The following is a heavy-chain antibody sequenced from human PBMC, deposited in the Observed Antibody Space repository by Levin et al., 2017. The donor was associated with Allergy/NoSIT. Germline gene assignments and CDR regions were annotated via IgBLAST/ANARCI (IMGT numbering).Heavy chain of an antibody. CDR2: INHSGST. V-gene: IGHV4-34*01. CDR1: GGSFSGYY. D-gene: IGHD3-10*01. Sequence: PSETLSLTCAVYGGSFSGYYWSWIRQPPGKGLEWIGEINHSGSTNYNPSLKSRVTISVDTSKNQFSLKLSSVTAADTAVYYCARGRRGSGSYGGAPYWGQGTLVTVSS. J-gene: IGHJ4*02. CDR3: ARGRRGSGSYGGAPY.